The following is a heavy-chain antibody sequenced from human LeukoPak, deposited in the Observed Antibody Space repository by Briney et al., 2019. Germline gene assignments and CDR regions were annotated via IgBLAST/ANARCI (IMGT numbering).Heavy chain of an antibody. D-gene: IGHD3-9*01. CDR2: ISSSGSTI. V-gene: IGHV3-48*03. CDR3: AKQGRDWLRDYYYYMDV. J-gene: IGHJ6*03. Sequence: GGSLRLSCAASGFTFSSYEMNWVRQAPGKGVEWVSYISSSGSTIYYADSVKGRFTISRDNAKNSLYLQMNSLRAEDTAVYYCAKQGRDWLRDYYYYMDVWGKGTTVTISS. CDR1: GFTFSSYE.